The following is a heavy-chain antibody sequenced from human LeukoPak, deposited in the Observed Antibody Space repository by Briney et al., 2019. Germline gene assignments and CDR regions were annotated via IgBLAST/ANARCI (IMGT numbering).Heavy chain of an antibody. CDR2: IYPGDSDT. CDR1: GYSFTSYW. Sequence: GESLKISSKGAGYSFTSYWIGSVRQMPGKGLEWMGIIYPGDSDTRYSPSCQDMVTISADKSISTAYLQRSSLKASDTAMYYCARISRDRYDAYYYYYMDVWGKGTAVTVSS. V-gene: IGHV5-51*01. J-gene: IGHJ6*03. CDR3: ARISRDRYDAYYYYYMDV. D-gene: IGHD5-24*01.